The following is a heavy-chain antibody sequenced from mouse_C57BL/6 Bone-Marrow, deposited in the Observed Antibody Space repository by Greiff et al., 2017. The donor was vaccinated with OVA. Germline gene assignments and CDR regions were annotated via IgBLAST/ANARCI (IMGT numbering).Heavy chain of an antibody. D-gene: IGHD2-4*01. V-gene: IGHV1-64*01. CDR2: IHPNSGST. CDR1: GYTFTSYW. J-gene: IGHJ3*01. CDR3: ARGGDYPAWFAY. Sequence: VQLQQPGAELVKPGASVKLSCKASGYTFTSYWMHWVKQRPGQGLEWIGMIHPNSGSTNYNEKFKSKATLTVDKSSSTAYMQLSSLTSEDSAVYYCARGGDYPAWFAYWGQGTLVTVSA.